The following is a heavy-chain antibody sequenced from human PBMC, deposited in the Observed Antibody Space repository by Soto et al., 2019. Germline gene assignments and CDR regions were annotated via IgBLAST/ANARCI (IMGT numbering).Heavy chain of an antibody. CDR3: ARSNYDFWSGGSLDI. V-gene: IGHV3-7*03. J-gene: IGHJ3*02. CDR1: GFSVSSYL. Sequence: PVGSLRLSCAASGFSVSSYLMNWVRQAPGKGLEWVANIKQDGSQKYYVDSVKGRFTISRDNAKNSLYLQMNSLRAEDTAIYYCARSNYDFWSGGSLDIWGQGTMVTVSS. CDR2: IKQDGSQK. D-gene: IGHD3-3*01.